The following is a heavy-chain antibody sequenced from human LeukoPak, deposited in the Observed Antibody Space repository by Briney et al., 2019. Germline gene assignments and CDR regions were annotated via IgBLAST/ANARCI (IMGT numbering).Heavy chain of an antibody. CDR1: GFTFSSYA. CDR2: ISYDGSNK. Sequence: GGSLRLSCAASGFTFSSYAMHWVRLAPGKGLEWVAVISYDGSNKYYADSVKGRFTISRDNSKNTLYLQMNSLRAEDTAVYYCARDPQYYDFWSGYYTYFDYWGQGTLVTVSS. D-gene: IGHD3-3*01. J-gene: IGHJ4*02. CDR3: ARDPQYYDFWSGYYTYFDY. V-gene: IGHV3-30-3*01.